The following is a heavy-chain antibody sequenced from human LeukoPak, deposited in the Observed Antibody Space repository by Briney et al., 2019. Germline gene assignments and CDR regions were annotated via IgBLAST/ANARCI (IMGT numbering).Heavy chain of an antibody. CDR1: GFTFSSYA. D-gene: IGHD2-2*02. V-gene: IGHV3-23*01. CDR2: ISGSGGST. J-gene: IGHJ4*02. Sequence: PGGSLRLSCAASGFTFSSYAMSWVRQAPGKGLEWVSAISGSGGSTYYADSVKGRFTISRDNSKNTLYLQMNSLRAEDTAVYYCAKNSRGYCSSTSCDTPSDYWGQGTLVTVSS. CDR3: AKNSRGYCSSTSCDTPSDY.